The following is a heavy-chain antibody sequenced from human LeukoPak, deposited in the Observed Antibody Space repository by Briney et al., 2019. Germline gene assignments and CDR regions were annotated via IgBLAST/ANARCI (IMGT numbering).Heavy chain of an antibody. Sequence: PSETLSLTCAVYGGSFSGYYLSWIRQPPGKGLEWIGEINHSGSTNYNPSLKSRVTISVDTSKNQFSLKLSSVTAADTAVYYCARGLEYSSSGSFFDYWGQGTLVTVSS. CDR1: GGSFSGYY. CDR3: ARGLEYSSSGSFFDY. D-gene: IGHD6-6*01. J-gene: IGHJ4*02. V-gene: IGHV4-34*01. CDR2: INHSGST.